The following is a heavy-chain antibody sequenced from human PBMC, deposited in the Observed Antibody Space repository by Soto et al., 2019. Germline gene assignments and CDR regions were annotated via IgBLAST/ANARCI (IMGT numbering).Heavy chain of an antibody. Sequence: PSETLSLTCTVSGDSISAYSWSWVRQPPGKGLEWIGNIHYNGNTKYNPSLKSRVTMSVDTSKNQFSLKLSSVTAADTAVYYCARVLDVGAAGRGFDPWGQGTLVTSP. CDR2: IHYNGNT. V-gene: IGHV4-59*01. CDR3: ARVLDVGAAGRGFDP. D-gene: IGHD6-13*01. CDR1: GDSISAYS. J-gene: IGHJ5*02.